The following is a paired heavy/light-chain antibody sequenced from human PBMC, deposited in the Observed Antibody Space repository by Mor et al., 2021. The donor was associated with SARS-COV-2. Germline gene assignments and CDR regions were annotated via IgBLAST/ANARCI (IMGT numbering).Heavy chain of an antibody. CDR3: AQDFSSNGYGSNN. J-gene: IGHJ4*02. V-gene: IGHV3-23*01. D-gene: IGHD5-18*01. CDR1: GFTFSSYV. Sequence: EVQLLESGGGLVQPGGSLRLSCVASGFTFSSYVMGWVRQAPGKGLEWVSAISGSGGYTYYADSVKGRFTISRDNSKNTLYLQISSLRADDTAVYYCAQDFSSNGYGSNNWGQGTLVTVSS. CDR2: ISGSGGYT.
Light chain of an antibody. CDR2: MGS. CDR1: QSLLHSNGYNY. CDR3: MQALQTKWT. J-gene: IGKJ1*01. Sequence: DIVMTQSPLSLPVTPGEPASISCRSSQSLLHSNGYNYMDWYLQKPGQSPQLLIYMGSNRASGVPDRFSGSGSGTDFTLKISRVEAEDVGVYYCMQALQTKWTFGQGTKVEIK. V-gene: IGKV2-28*01.